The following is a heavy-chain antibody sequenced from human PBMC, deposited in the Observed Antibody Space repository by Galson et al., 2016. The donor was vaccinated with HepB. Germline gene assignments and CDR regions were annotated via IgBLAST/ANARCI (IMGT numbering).Heavy chain of an antibody. V-gene: IGHV3-30*18. CDR1: GFTRSYG. J-gene: IGHJ6*03. CDR3: AKWHDDGDYPKYYYYIDV. D-gene: IGHD4-17*01. CDR2: ISSDGSNK. Sequence: LRLSCAVSGFTRSYGMHWVRQAPGKGLEWVAVISSDGSNKYYADSVKGRFTISRDNSKNTLYLQMNSLRTEDTAVYYCAKWHDDGDYPKYYYYIDVWGKGTPVIVSS.